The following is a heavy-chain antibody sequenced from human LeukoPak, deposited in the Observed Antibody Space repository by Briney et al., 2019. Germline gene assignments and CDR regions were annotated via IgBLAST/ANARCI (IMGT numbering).Heavy chain of an antibody. Sequence: GRSLRLSCAASGFTFSSYAMHWVRQAPGKGLEWVAVISYDGRDKYYADSVKDRFTISRDNSKNTLYLQMSSLRVEDTAVYYCAKGPDYGGNSGYGMDVWGQGTTVTVSS. J-gene: IGHJ6*02. V-gene: IGHV3-30*04. CDR2: ISYDGRDK. D-gene: IGHD4-23*01. CDR1: GFTFSSYA. CDR3: AKGPDYGGNSGYGMDV.